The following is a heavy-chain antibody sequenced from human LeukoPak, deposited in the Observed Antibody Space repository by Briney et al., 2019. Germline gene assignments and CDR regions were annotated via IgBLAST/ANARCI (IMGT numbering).Heavy chain of an antibody. J-gene: IGHJ3*02. CDR3: ARGGYCSDKSCFSPAAFDI. V-gene: IGHV5-51*01. Sequence: GESLKISCKVSGYSFINYWIGWVRQMPEKGLEWMGIIYPGDSDTRYRPSFEGQVTISADKSISAAYLQWSTLKASDTAMYYCARGGYCSDKSCFSPAAFDIWGQGTMVTVSS. CDR1: GYSFINYW. CDR2: IYPGDSDT. D-gene: IGHD2-15*01.